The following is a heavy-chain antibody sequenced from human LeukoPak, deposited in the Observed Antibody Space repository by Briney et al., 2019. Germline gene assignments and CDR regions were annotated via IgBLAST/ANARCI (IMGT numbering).Heavy chain of an antibody. CDR1: RFTFDDYA. V-gene: IGHV3-43*02. D-gene: IGHD6-6*01. J-gene: IGHJ6*02. CDR3: AKAGIAARYYYYYGMDV. Sequence: PGGSLRLSCAASRFTFDDYAMHWVRQAPGKGLEWVSLISGDGGSTYYADSVKGRFTISRDNSKNSLYLQMNSLRTEDTALYYCAKAGIAARYYYYYGMDVWGQGTTVTVSS. CDR2: ISGDGGST.